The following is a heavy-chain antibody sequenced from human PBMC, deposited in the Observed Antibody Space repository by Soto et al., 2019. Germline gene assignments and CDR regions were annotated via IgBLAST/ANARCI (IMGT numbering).Heavy chain of an antibody. CDR1: GFTFNTYA. CDR3: AKGFIVVVTAIRPDDNFDV. V-gene: IGHV3-23*01. CDR2: ISGSGGTI. J-gene: IGHJ3*01. Sequence: GGSLRLSCAASGFTFNTYAMNWVRQAPGKGLEWVASISGSGGTINYADSVKGRFTTSRDTSKNTLYLQMNSLSAEDTAVYYCAKGFIVVVTAIRPDDNFDVWGQGTMVTV. D-gene: IGHD2-21*02.